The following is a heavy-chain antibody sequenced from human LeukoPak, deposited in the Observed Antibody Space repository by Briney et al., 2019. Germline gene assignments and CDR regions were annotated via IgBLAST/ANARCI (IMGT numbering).Heavy chain of an antibody. D-gene: IGHD6-19*01. Sequence: PSETLSLTCTGSGGSISSYYWSWIRQPPGKGLEWIGYIYYRGSTNYNPSLKSRVTISVDTSKNQFSLKLSSVTAADTAVYYCAAIPQPWLVWWYFDYWGQGTLVTVSS. CDR2: IYYRGST. CDR1: GGSISSYY. CDR3: AAIPQPWLVWWYFDY. J-gene: IGHJ4*02. V-gene: IGHV4-59*08.